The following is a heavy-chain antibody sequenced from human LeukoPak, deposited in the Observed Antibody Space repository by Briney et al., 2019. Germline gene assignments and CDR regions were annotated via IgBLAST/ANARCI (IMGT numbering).Heavy chain of an antibody. D-gene: IGHD2-15*01. J-gene: IGHJ4*02. V-gene: IGHV3-23*01. Sequence: GGSLRLSWAAYGFTFSSYAMSWVRQAPGKGLEWVSGIGRSGADTYYTDSVKGRFTISRDNSKNTLYLQMNNLRGDDTAVFYCTKDARATPDGFDYWGQGTLVTVSS. CDR1: GFTFSSYA. CDR2: IGRSGADT. CDR3: TKDARATPDGFDY.